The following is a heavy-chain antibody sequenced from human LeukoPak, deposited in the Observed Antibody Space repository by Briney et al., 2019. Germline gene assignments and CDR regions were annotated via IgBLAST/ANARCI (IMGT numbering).Heavy chain of an antibody. CDR2: IYYSGST. V-gene: IGHV4-4*02. CDR3: ARHGRRMVRGNYYFDY. D-gene: IGHD3-10*01. J-gene: IGHJ4*02. CDR1: GGSISSSNW. Sequence: SGTLSLTCAVSGGSISSSNWWSWVRQPPGKGLEWIGSIYYSGSTYYNPSLKSRVTISVDTSKNQFSLKLTSVTAADTAVYYCARHGRRMVRGNYYFDYWGQGTLVTVSS.